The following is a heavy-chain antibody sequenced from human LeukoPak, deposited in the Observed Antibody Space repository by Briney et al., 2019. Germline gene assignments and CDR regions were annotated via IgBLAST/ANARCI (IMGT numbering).Heavy chain of an antibody. D-gene: IGHD3-22*01. CDR1: GFTFSSYA. Sequence: GVSLRLSCAASGFTFSSYAMNWVRQAPGKGLGWVSSISRGSDHIFYADSMKGRFTISRDNAKNSLYLQMNSLGAEDTAVYYCARPYDTRGYFPDYWGQGTLVTVSS. V-gene: IGHV3-21*01. J-gene: IGHJ4*02. CDR3: ARPYDTRGYFPDY. CDR2: ISRGSDHI.